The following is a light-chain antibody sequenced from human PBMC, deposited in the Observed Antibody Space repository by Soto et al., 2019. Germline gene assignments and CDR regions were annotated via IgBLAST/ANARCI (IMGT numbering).Light chain of an antibody. CDR3: SSYTGSSTLYV. V-gene: IGLV2-14*01. J-gene: IGLJ1*01. CDR1: SSDVGGYNY. CDR2: EVS. Sequence: QSVLTQPASVSGSPGQSITISCTGTSSDVGGYNYVSWYQQHPGKAPKLMISEVSNRPSGVSYRFSGSKSGNTASLTISGLQAEDEADYYCSSYTGSSTLYVFGTGTKVTVL.